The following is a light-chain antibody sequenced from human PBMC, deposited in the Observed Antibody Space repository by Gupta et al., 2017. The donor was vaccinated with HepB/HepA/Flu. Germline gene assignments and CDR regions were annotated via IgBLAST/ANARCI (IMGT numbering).Light chain of an antibody. J-gene: IGLJ1*01. Sequence: SYVLTQPPSVSVAPGKTARITCGGNNIGSKSVHWYQQKPGQAPVLVIYYDSDRPSGIPERFSGSNSGNTATLTISRVEAGDEADYYCQVWDSSSDRYVCGTGTKV. CDR1: NIGSKS. CDR3: QVWDSSSDRYV. CDR2: YDS. V-gene: IGLV3-21*04.